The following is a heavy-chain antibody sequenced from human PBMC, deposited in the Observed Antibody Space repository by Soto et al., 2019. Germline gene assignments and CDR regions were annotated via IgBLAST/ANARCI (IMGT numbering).Heavy chain of an antibody. V-gene: IGHV2-5*02. CDR3: ANRRGDYYCDSEYFQH. Sequence: QITLKESGPTLVKPTQPLTLTCTFSGFSLSTSGVGVGWIRQPPGKALEWLALIYWDKDKRYSPSLKNRLTITKGTTKNQVVLKMTNMDPVDPATYYCANRRGDYYCDSEYFQHGGQGTLVTVSS. J-gene: IGHJ1*01. CDR2: IYWDKDK. CDR1: GFSLSTSGVG. D-gene: IGHD4-17*01.